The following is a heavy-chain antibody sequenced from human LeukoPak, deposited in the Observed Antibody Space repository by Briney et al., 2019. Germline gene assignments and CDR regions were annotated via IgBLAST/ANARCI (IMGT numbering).Heavy chain of an antibody. CDR2: INPNSGGT. CDR1: GYTFTGYY. J-gene: IGHJ4*02. CDR3: ARGSSYKAGGGTFDY. D-gene: IGHD1-26*01. V-gene: IGHV1-2*02. Sequence: ASVKVSFKASGYTFTGYYMHWVRQAPGQGLEWMGWINPNSGGTNYAQKFQGRVTMTRDTSISTAYMELSRLRSDDTAVYYCARGSSYKAGGGTFDYWGQGTLVTVSS.